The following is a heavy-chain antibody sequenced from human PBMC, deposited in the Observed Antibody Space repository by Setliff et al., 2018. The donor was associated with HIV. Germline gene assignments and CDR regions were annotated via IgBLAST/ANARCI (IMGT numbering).Heavy chain of an antibody. J-gene: IGHJ5*02. CDR2: IYWDDDK. V-gene: IGHV2-5*02. Sequence: KSGPTLVNPTQTLTLTCTFSGFSLSTSGVGVGRIRQPPGKALEWLALIYWDDDKRYSPSLKSRLTITKDTSKNQVVLTMTNMDPVDTATYYCAHSQGITIFGVVMDQVWFDPWGQGTLVTVSS. CDR3: AHSQGITIFGVVMDQVWFDP. CDR1: GFSLSTSGVG. D-gene: IGHD3-3*01.